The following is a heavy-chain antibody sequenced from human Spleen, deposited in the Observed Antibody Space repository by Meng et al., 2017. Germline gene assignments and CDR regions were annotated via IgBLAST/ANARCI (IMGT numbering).Heavy chain of an antibody. V-gene: IGHV4-34*01. CDR3: ARGPTTMAHDFDY. Sequence: QVRRQQWGAGLLKPSETLSLTCVVSGGSFSDYYWSWIRRRPGKGLEWIGEINHSGSTNYNPSLESRATISVDTSQNNLSLKLSSVTAADSAVYYCARGPTTMAHDFDYWGQGTLVTVSS. D-gene: IGHD4-11*01. J-gene: IGHJ4*02. CDR1: GGSFSDYY. CDR2: INHSGST.